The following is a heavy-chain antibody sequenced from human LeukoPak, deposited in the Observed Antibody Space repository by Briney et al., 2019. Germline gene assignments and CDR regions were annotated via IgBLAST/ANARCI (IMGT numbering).Heavy chain of an antibody. CDR3: ARLGPGNSEVDY. Sequence: SETLSLSCAVYVGSFNGYYWSWIRQPPGKGLEWIGEINHSGSTNYNPSLKSRVTISVETSKNQFSLKLSSVTAADTAVYYCARLGPGNSEVDYWGQGTLVTVSS. V-gene: IGHV4-34*01. J-gene: IGHJ4*02. D-gene: IGHD4-23*01. CDR1: VGSFNGYY. CDR2: INHSGST.